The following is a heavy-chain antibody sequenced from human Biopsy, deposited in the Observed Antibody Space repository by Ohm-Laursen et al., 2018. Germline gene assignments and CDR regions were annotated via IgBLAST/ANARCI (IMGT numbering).Heavy chain of an antibody. CDR3: AADINVWNVNY. CDR2: IRTYNGDT. J-gene: IGHJ4*02. D-gene: IGHD1-1*01. CDR1: GYTFINYG. V-gene: IGHV1-18*04. Sequence: ASVKVSCKASGYTFINYGIHWVRQAPGQGLEWMGWIRTYNGDTNYAQKFQGRVTMTEDTSTNTAYMEVWRLRSDDTAVYYCAADINVWNVNYWGQGTQVIVSS.